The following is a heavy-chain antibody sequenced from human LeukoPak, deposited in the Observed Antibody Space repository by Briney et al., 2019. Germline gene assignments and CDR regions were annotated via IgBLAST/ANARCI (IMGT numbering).Heavy chain of an antibody. D-gene: IGHD6-13*01. Sequence: GGSLRLSCVASGFTFGKYWMSWVRQAPGKGLEWVSPISSSSTYTYHADSVKGRFTISRDNAKNSLYLQMNNLRVEDTAVYYCAREGGQQLGLYCFDYWGQGTLVTVSS. J-gene: IGHJ4*02. CDR3: AREGGQQLGLYCFDY. V-gene: IGHV3-21*01. CDR1: GFTFGKYW. CDR2: ISSSSTYT.